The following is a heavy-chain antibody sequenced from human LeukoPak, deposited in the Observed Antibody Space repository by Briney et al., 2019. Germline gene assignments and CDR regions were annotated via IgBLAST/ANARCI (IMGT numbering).Heavy chain of an antibody. J-gene: IGHJ5*02. CDR2: ISTYNGNT. V-gene: IGHV1-18*01. CDR3: ARDWDCSSTSCRDCFDP. D-gene: IGHD2-2*01. CDR1: GYAFTSYS. Sequence: GASVKVSCEASGYAFTSYSFRWVREAPGQGLEWMVWISTYNGNTKYAQKLQGRVTMTTDISTSTAYMELRSLRSDDTAVYYCARDWDCSSTSCRDCFDPWGQGTLVTVSS.